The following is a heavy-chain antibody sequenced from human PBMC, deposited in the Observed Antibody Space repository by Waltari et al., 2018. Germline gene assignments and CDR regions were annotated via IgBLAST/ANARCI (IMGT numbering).Heavy chain of an antibody. D-gene: IGHD1-26*01. J-gene: IGHJ4*02. CDR3: ARHMLALGDGDS. CDR1: GFTFSICA. V-gene: IGHV3-30*02. Sequence: QVQLVESGGGVVQPGGSLRLSCAASGFTFSICAMHWVRQAPGKGLGCVAFVSIDGRSQYYRDSVKGRFTISRDNSENTVYLQMNSLRPEDTAVYYCARHMLALGDGDSWGQGTVVTVSS. CDR2: VSIDGRSQ.